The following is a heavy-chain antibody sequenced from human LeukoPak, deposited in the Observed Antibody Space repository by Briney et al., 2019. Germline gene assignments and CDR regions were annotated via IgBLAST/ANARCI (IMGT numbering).Heavy chain of an antibody. CDR2: IKSKTDGGTT. J-gene: IGHJ4*02. CDR1: GFTFSNAW. D-gene: IGHD4-17*01. Sequence: GGSLRLSCAASGFTFSNAWMTWVRQAPGKGLEWVGRIKSKTDGGTTDYAAPVKGRFTISRDDSKNTVYLQMNSLKTEDAAVYYCTTELNYGYFDYWGQGTLVTVSS. CDR3: TTELNYGYFDY. V-gene: IGHV3-15*01.